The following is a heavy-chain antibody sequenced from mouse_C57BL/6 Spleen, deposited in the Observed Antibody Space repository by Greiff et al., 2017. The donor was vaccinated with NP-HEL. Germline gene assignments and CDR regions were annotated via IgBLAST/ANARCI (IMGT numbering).Heavy chain of an antibody. CDR1: GYTFTSYW. J-gene: IGHJ1*03. V-gene: IGHV1-7*01. CDR3: AKYYGSPYWYFDV. Sequence: VQLQQSGAELAKPGASVKLSCKASGYTFTSYWMHWVKQRPGQGLEWIGYINPSSGYTKYNQKFKDKATLTADKSSSPAYMQLSRLTYEDSAVYYCAKYYGSPYWYFDVWGTGTTVTVSS. CDR2: INPSSGYT. D-gene: IGHD1-1*01.